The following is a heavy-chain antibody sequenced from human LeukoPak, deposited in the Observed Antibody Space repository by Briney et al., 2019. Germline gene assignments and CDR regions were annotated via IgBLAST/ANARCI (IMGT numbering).Heavy chain of an antibody. Sequence: GGSLRLSCAASGFIFSTYSMNWVRQAPGKGLEWVSSIGTSSSYLYYADSVKGRFTISRDNAKNSLYLQMNSLKTEDTAVYYCARERGVAGATEYHFDYWGQGTLVTVSS. CDR1: GFIFSTYS. D-gene: IGHD1-26*01. J-gene: IGHJ4*02. V-gene: IGHV3-21*04. CDR2: IGTSSSYL. CDR3: ARERGVAGATEYHFDY.